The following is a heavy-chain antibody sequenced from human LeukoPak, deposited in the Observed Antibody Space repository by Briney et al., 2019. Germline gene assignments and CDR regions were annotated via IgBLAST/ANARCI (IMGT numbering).Heavy chain of an antibody. J-gene: IGHJ4*02. Sequence: SETLSLTCTVSGGSISSSSYYWGWIRQPPGKGLEWIGSIYYSGSTYYNPSLKSRVTISVDTSKNQFSLKLSSVTAADTAVYYCAGPHCSGGSCYWDYWGQGTLVTVSS. CDR3: AGPHCSGGSCYWDY. D-gene: IGHD2-15*01. V-gene: IGHV4-39*01. CDR1: GGSISSSSYY. CDR2: IYYSGST.